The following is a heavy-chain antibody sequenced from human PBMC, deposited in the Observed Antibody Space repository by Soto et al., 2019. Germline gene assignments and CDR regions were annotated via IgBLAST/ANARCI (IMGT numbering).Heavy chain of an antibody. CDR2: ISYDGSNK. V-gene: IGHV3-30-3*01. J-gene: IGHJ3*02. CDR3: AREDDACDI. Sequence: GGSLRLSCAASGLTFSRYAMHWVRQAPGKGLEWVAVISYDGSNKYYADSVKGRFTISRDNSKNTLYLQMNSLRSEDTAVYYCAREDDACDIWGQGTMVTVSS. CDR1: GLTFSRYA.